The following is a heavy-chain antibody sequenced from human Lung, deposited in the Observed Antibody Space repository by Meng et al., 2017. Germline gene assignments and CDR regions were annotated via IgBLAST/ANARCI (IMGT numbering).Heavy chain of an antibody. V-gene: IGHV4-61*02. CDR2: IYSRGST. CDR3: ARDLSDSTGYYPFQH. J-gene: IGHJ1*01. D-gene: IGHD3-22*01. Sequence: GQRQESGQGLVKPPQTLPLTCSCSGGSISSDGYYWTWIRQPAGKGLEWIGRIYSRGSTNYNPFLKSRDTISLDASKNQFSLELSSVTATDTAVYYCARDLSDSTGYYPFQHWGQGTLVTVSS. CDR1: GGSISSDGYY.